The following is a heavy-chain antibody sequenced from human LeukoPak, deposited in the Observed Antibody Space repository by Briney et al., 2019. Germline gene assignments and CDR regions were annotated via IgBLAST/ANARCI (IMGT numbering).Heavy chain of an antibody. J-gene: IGHJ6*03. CDR1: GGSISTYY. CDR2: IYASGST. CDR3: ARRGGYCSSTSCSRYSYYYYYYMDV. Sequence: PSETLSLTCTVSGGSISTYYWSWIRQPAGKGLEWIGLIYASGSTNYNPSLKSRVTISVDTSKNQFSLKLSSVTAADTAVYYCARRGGYCSSTSCSRYSYYYYYYMDVWGKGTTVTVSS. D-gene: IGHD2-2*01. V-gene: IGHV4-4*07.